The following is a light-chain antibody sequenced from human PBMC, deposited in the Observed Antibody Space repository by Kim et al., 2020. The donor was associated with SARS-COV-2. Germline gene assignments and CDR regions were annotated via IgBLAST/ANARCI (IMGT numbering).Light chain of an antibody. Sequence: CTGSRANSGIMEVKSSPELTRTATKLLIYEPSNRTGGVPDRFPGSKSGTSASLAITGLQAEDEADYYCQTYDTSLSGSWIFGGGTQLTLL. CDR1: RANSGIME. J-gene: IGLJ3*02. CDR2: EPS. V-gene: IGLV1-40*01. CDR3: QTYDTSLSGSWI.